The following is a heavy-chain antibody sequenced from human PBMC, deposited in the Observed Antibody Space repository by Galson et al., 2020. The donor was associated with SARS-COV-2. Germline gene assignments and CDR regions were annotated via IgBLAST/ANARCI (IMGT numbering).Heavy chain of an antibody. D-gene: IGHD3-10*01. CDR3: VKAADFFWFGESRSMDV. CDR2: ISYEGSKK. V-gene: IGHV3-30*18. CDR1: GFTFTNYG. Sequence: QLGESLKISCAASGFTFTNYGMHWVRQAPGKGLEWVAVISYEGSKKYYEDSLKGRFTISRDSPKNTVYLQMSSLSAADTAVYFCVKAADFFWFGESRSMDVWGQGTTVTVSS. J-gene: IGHJ6*02.